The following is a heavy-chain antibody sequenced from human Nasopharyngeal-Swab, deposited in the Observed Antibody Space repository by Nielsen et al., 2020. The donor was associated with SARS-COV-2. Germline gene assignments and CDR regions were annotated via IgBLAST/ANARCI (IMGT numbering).Heavy chain of an antibody. D-gene: IGHD6-19*01. V-gene: IGHV3-53*01. J-gene: IGHJ4*02. Sequence: TLSLTCAASGFTVNSNYMSWVHQAPGKGLEWVSVIYSGGSTYYADSVKGRFTISRDNSKNTLYLQMNSLRAEDTAVYYCAREGGSSGWYYFDYWGQGTLVTVSS. CDR2: IYSGGST. CDR1: GFTVNSNY. CDR3: AREGGSSGWYYFDY.